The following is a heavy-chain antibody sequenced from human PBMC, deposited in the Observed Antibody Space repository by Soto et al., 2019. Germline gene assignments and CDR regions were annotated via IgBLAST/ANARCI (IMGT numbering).Heavy chain of an antibody. Sequence: SETLSLTCAVYGGSFSSYYWSWIRQTPEKGLEWIGEINDSRNTNYNPSLKSRVTISVDKSKNQFSLKLSSVTAADTAVYYCARRPYDIYYFDYWGQGTLVTVSS. CDR3: ARRPYDIYYFDY. CDR2: INDSRNT. J-gene: IGHJ4*02. V-gene: IGHV4-34*01. D-gene: IGHD3-9*01. CDR1: GGSFSSYY.